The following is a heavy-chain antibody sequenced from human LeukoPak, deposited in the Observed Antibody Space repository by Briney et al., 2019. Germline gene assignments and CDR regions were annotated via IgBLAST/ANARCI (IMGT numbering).Heavy chain of an antibody. CDR2: ISSSGDST. Sequence: GRSLSLSCAASGFTLTTYATDWVRQAPGEGLEWGSTISSSGDSTYYADSVKALFTISRDNSKDTLYLQMSSVRVDDTAVYYCARDRGRYYDSRGFYWGYYFDSWGQGILVTVST. J-gene: IGHJ4*02. CDR3: ARDRGRYYDSRGFYWGYYFDS. CDR1: GFTLTTYA. D-gene: IGHD3-22*01. V-gene: IGHV3-23*01.